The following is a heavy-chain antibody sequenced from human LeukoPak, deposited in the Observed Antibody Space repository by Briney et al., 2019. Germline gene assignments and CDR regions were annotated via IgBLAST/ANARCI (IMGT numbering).Heavy chain of an antibody. CDR3: ATDGAYGLTH. CDR2: IYSADSA. D-gene: IGHD3-16*01. Sequence: PGGTLRLSCAVSGFIVSRNYMSWVRQAPGKGLEWVSVIYSADSAYYADSVRGRFTVSRDNNKDMVYLQMSSLRAEDTAVYYCATDGAYGLTHWGQGTLVTVSS. CDR1: GFIVSRNY. V-gene: IGHV3-53*01. J-gene: IGHJ4*02.